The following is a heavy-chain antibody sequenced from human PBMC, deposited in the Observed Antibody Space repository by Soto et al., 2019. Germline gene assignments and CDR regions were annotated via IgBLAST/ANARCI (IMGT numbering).Heavy chain of an antibody. CDR1: GGTFSSYT. CDR3: ADLHY. CDR2: IIPILGIA. V-gene: IGHV1-69*02. J-gene: IGHJ4*02. Sequence: QVQLVQSGAEVKKPGSSVKVSCKASGGTFSSYTISWVRQDPGQGLEWMGRIIPILGIANYSQKFQGRVTITADKSTSTAYMELSILRSEETAVYSCADLHYWGQGSLVTVSS.